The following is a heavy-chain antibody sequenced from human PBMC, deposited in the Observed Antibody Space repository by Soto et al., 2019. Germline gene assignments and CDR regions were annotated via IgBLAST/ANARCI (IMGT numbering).Heavy chain of an antibody. Sequence: GGAPILSCAAPGFTFYSHLVRWGPPAPGKGLEWVANIKQDGSEKYYVDSVKGRFTISRDNAKNTLYLQMNSLRAEDTAVYYCARVYCSGGSCYHLDYWGQGTLVTVSS. J-gene: IGHJ4*02. CDR3: ARVYCSGGSCYHLDY. D-gene: IGHD2-15*01. CDR1: GFTFYSHL. V-gene: IGHV3-7*02. CDR2: IKQDGSEK.